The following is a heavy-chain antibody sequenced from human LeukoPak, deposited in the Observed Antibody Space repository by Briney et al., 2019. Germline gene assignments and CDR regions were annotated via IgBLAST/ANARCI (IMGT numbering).Heavy chain of an antibody. J-gene: IGHJ3*02. CDR2: IIPIFGTA. D-gene: IGHD3-22*01. Sequence: SVKVSCKASGGTFSSYAISWVRQAPGQGLEWMGGIIPIFGTANYAQKFQGRVTITTDESTSTAYMELSSLRSEDTAVYYCARMYYYDSSGYGDAFDIWGQGTMVTVSS. V-gene: IGHV1-69*05. CDR1: GGTFSSYA. CDR3: ARMYYYDSSGYGDAFDI.